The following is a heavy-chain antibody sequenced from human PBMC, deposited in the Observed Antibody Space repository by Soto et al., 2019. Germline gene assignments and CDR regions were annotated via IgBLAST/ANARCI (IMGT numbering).Heavy chain of an antibody. CDR3: ARHIASDTVTTIYYFDY. J-gene: IGHJ4*02. V-gene: IGHV4-59*08. CDR2: IYYSGST. D-gene: IGHD4-17*01. CDR1: GGSISSYY. Sequence: SETLSLTCTVSGGSISSYYWSWIRQPPGKGLEWIGYIYYSGSTNYNPSLKSRVTISVDTSKNQFSLKLSSVTAADTAVYYCARHIASDTVTTIYYFDYWGQGTLVTVSS.